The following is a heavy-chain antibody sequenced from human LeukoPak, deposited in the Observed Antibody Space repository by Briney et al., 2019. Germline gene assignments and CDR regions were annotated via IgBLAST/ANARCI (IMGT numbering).Heavy chain of an antibody. J-gene: IGHJ6*03. CDR2: IYTSGST. CDR3: ARVMVVTTPAYYYYMDV. Sequence: SETLSLTCTVSGGTISSGSCYWSWIRQPAGKGLEWIGRIYTSGSTNYNPSLKSRVTISVDTSKNQFSLKLSSVTAADTAVYYCARVMVVTTPAYYYYMDVWGKGTTVTVSS. V-gene: IGHV4-61*02. D-gene: IGHD4/OR15-4a*01. CDR1: GGTISSGSCY.